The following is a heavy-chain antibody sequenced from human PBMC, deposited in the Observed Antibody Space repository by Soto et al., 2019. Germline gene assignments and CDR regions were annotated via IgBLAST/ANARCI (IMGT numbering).Heavy chain of an antibody. J-gene: IGHJ4*02. CDR1: GGSISSNSHY. CDR2: IYYSGNT. D-gene: IGHD3-22*01. V-gene: IGHV4-39*01. Sequence: SETLSLTCTVSGGSISSNSHYWGWIRQPPGKGLEWIGSIYYSGNTYYNSSLKSRVTISVDTSQNQFSLKLSSVTAADTAVYFCARHYSDSSVCRPGDYWGLGSLVTVS. CDR3: ARHYSDSSVCRPGDY.